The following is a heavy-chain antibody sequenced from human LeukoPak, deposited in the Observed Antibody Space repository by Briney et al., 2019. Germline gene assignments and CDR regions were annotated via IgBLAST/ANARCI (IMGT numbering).Heavy chain of an antibody. J-gene: IGHJ3*02. CDR2: IYNSGST. Sequence: KSSETLSLTCTVSGRSISSYYWSWIRQPPGKGLECIGYIYNSGSTNYNPSLKSRVSISVDTSKNQFSLKLSSVTAADTAVYYCARSAIDAFDIWGQGTMVTVSS. CDR3: ARSAIDAFDI. V-gene: IGHV4-59*08. D-gene: IGHD6-25*01. CDR1: GRSISSYY.